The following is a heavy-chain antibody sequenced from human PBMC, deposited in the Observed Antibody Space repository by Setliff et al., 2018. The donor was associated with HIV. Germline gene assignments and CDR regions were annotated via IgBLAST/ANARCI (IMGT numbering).Heavy chain of an antibody. D-gene: IGHD3-9*01. CDR3: ARTPGTIWGYDY. J-gene: IGHJ4*02. CDR1: GGSISSGGYS. V-gene: IGHV4-30-2*02. Sequence: SETLSLTCAVSGGSISSGGYSWTWIRQPPGKGLEWIAYIFHSGRIYYNPTLKSRVTMSVDRSKNHLSLNVTSVTAADTAVYYCARTPGTIWGYDYWGQGTLVTVSS. CDR2: IFHSGRI.